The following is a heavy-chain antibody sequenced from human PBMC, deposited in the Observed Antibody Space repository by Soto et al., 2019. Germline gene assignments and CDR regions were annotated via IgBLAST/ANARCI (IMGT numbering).Heavy chain of an antibody. V-gene: IGHV3-21*06. CDR2: ISSTTNYI. CDR1: GFTFTRYS. Sequence: GGSLRLSCAASGFTFTRYSMNWVRQAPGKGLEWVSSISSTTNYIYYGDSMKGRFTISRDNAKNSLYLEMNSLRAEDTAVYYCARESQDLTSNFDYWGQGTLVTVSS. J-gene: IGHJ4*02. CDR3: ARESQDLTSNFDY.